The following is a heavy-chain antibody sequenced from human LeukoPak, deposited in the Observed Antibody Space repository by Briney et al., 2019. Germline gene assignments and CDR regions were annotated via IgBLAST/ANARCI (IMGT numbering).Heavy chain of an antibody. D-gene: IGHD6-6*01. CDR1: GFTFSSYG. J-gene: IGHJ4*02. CDR2: IWYDGSNK. V-gene: IGHV3-33*01. CDR3: VWSSTWDKRFYLDQ. Sequence: PGRSLRLSCAASGFTFSSYGMHWVRQAPGKGLEWVAVIWYDGSNKYYADSVKGRFTISRDNSKNKLYLQMNSLRVEDTGVYYCVWSSTWDKRFYLDQWGQGTLVTVSS.